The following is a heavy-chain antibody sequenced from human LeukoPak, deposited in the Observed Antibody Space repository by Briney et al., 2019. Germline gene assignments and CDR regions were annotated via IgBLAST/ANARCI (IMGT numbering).Heavy chain of an antibody. D-gene: IGHD2-2*01. CDR1: GGSISSYY. CDR2: IYYSGST. J-gene: IGHJ3*02. CDR3: ARIIVVPAAKAAFDT. V-gene: IGHV4-59*01. Sequence: SETLSLTCTVSGGSISSYYWSWIRQPPGKGLEWIGYIYYSGSTNYNPSLKSRVTISVDTSKNQFSLKLSSVTAAATAVYYCARIIVVPAAKAAFDTWGQGTMVTVSS.